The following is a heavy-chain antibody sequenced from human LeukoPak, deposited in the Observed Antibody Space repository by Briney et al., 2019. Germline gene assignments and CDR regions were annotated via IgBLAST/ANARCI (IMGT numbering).Heavy chain of an antibody. CDR2: INHNSGDT. CDR1: GYTFIGYY. V-gene: IGHV1-2*06. J-gene: IGHJ4*02. Sequence: ASVKVSCKTSGYTFIGYYIHWVRQAPGQGLEWMGRINHNSGDTNYRQKFQGRVTVTRETSIRTAYMELSSLRSDDTAVYYCAREGGAVAGTVADYWGQGTLVTVSS. CDR3: AREGGAVAGTVADY. D-gene: IGHD6-19*01.